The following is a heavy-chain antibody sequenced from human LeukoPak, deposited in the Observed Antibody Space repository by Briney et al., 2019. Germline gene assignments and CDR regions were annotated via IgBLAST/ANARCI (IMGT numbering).Heavy chain of an antibody. J-gene: IGHJ4*02. CDR3: ARAVHSTSGLFDF. Sequence: GESLKISCKGSGYSFTNYWIGWVRQMPGKGSEWMGIIYPSDSDTRYSPSLQGQVTISADKSISTAYLQWSSLKASDTAMYYRARAVHSTSGLFDFWGQGTLVTVSS. D-gene: IGHD2-2*01. V-gene: IGHV5-51*01. CDR2: IYPSDSDT. CDR1: GYSFTNYW.